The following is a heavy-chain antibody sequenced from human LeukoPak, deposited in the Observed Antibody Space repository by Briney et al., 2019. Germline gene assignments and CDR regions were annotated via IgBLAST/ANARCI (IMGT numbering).Heavy chain of an antibody. CDR1: GFTFSSYG. CDR3: ARDGPLDTAMILGY. CDR2: IWYDGSNK. J-gene: IGHJ4*02. Sequence: GRSLRLSCAASGFTFSSYGMHWVRQAPGKGLEWVAVIWYDGSNKYYAGSVKGRFTISRDNSKNTLYLQMNSLRAEDTAVYYCARDGPLDTAMILGYWGQGTLVTVSS. V-gene: IGHV3-33*01. D-gene: IGHD5-18*01.